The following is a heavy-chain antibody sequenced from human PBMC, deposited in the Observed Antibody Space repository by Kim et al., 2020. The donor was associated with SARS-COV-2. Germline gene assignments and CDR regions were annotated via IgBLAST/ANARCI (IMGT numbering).Heavy chain of an antibody. J-gene: IGHJ6*03. V-gene: IGHV3-21*01. CDR3: ARGATIFGVLEDYYYYYMDV. CDR2: ISSSSSYI. Sequence: GGSLRLSCAASGFTFSTYSMNWVRQAPGKGLEWVSSISSSSSYIYYADSVKGRFTISRDNAKNSLYLQMNTLRAEDTAVYYCARGATIFGVLEDYYYYYMDVWGNGNTVSVS. CDR1: GFTFSTYS. D-gene: IGHD3-3*01.